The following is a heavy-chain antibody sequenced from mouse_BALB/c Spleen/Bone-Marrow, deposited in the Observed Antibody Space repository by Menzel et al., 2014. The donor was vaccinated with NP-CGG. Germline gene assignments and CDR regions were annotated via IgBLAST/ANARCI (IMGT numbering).Heavy chain of an antibody. D-gene: IGHD1-1*01. CDR2: IYPGNSDT. V-gene: IGHV1-5*01. J-gene: IGHJ3*01. Sequence: EVQLQQSGTVLARPGASVKTSCKASGYTFTSYWMHWVKQRPGQGLEWIGAIYPGNSDTSYNQKFKGKAKLTAVTSTSTAYMELSSLTNEDSAVYYCTRVYYYGSAWFAYWGQGTLVTVSA. CDR3: TRVYYYGSAWFAY. CDR1: GYTFTSYW.